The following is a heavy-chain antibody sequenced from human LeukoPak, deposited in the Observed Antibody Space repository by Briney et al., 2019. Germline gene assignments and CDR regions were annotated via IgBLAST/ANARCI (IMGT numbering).Heavy chain of an antibody. V-gene: IGHV3-66*02. Sequence: GGSLRLSCAASGFTVSSNYMSWVRQAPGKGLEWVSNIYSGGRTHYADSVRGRFTVSRDNSKNTLYLQMNSLRTEDTAVYYCARERHGRLVHWGQGTLATVSS. CDR2: IYSGGRT. CDR1: GFTVSSNY. D-gene: IGHD6-25*01. CDR3: ARERHGRLVH. J-gene: IGHJ4*02.